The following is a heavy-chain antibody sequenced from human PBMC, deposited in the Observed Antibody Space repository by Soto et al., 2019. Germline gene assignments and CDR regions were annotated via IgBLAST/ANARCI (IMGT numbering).Heavy chain of an antibody. D-gene: IGHD3-22*01. CDR2: INTGNGNT. CDR3: ARPKDYDDCLDL. V-gene: IGHV1-3*04. Sequence: ASVKVSCKASGYTFTNYAMHWMRQAPGQRLEWMGWINTGNGNTKYSQKFQGRVTITRDTSASTAYMELSSLISEDTAVYYCARPKDYDDCLDLWGQGTLVTVSS. J-gene: IGHJ4*02. CDR1: GYTFTNYA.